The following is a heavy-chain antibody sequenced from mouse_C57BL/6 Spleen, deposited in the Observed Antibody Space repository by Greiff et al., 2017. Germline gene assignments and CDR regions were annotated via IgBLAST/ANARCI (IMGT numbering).Heavy chain of an antibody. V-gene: IGHV1-50*01. CDR3: ARRLGASDY. D-gene: IGHD4-1*01. Sequence: QVHVKQPGAELVKPGASVKLSCKASGYTFTSYWMQWVKQRPGQGLEWIGEIDPSDSYTNYNQKFKGKATLTVDTSSSTAYMQLSSLTSEDSAVYYCARRLGASDYWGQGTTLTVSS. J-gene: IGHJ2*01. CDR2: IDPSDSYT. CDR1: GYTFTSYW.